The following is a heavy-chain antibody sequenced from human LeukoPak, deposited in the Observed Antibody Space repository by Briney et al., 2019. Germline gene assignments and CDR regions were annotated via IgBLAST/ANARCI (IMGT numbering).Heavy chain of an antibody. Sequence: PSETLSLTCTVSGVSISSYHWTWIRQPPGEGLEWIGHIYNSGSINYNPSLRGRVTISLDTSKNQVSLKLSSVTAADTATYYCARKDGDGWGQGTTVTVSS. V-gene: IGHV4-59*01. CDR2: IYNSGSI. D-gene: IGHD5-24*01. CDR3: ARKDGDG. J-gene: IGHJ6*02. CDR1: GVSISSYH.